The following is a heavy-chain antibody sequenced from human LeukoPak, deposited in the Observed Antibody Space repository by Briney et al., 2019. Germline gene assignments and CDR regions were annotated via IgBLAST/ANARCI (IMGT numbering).Heavy chain of an antibody. CDR3: ARDDVDYGAFDI. CDR2: IYYSGST. D-gene: IGHD4-17*01. CDR1: GGSISSGGYH. V-gene: IGHV4-31*03. Sequence: SETLSLTCTVSGGSISSGGYHWSWIRQHPGKGLEWIGYIYYSGSTYYNPSLKSRVTISVDTSKNQFSLKLSSVTAADTAVYYCARDDVDYGAFDIWGQGTMVTVSS. J-gene: IGHJ3*02.